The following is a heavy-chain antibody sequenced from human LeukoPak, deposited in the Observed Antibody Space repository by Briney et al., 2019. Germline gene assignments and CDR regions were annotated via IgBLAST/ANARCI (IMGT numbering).Heavy chain of an antibody. J-gene: IGHJ5*02. Sequence: GGSLRLSCAASGFTFSDYYMSWIRQAPGKGLEWVSYISSSGSTIYYADSVKGRFTISRDNAKNSRYLQMNSLRAEDTAVYYCARVRSWNYGGHWFDPWGQGTLVTVSS. D-gene: IGHD1-7*01. V-gene: IGHV3-11*01. CDR3: ARVRSWNYGGHWFDP. CDR1: GFTFSDYY. CDR2: ISSSGSTI.